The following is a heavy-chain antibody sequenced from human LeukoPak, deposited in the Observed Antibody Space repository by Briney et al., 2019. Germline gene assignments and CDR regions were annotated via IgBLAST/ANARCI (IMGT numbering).Heavy chain of an antibody. J-gene: IGHJ4*02. V-gene: IGHV6-1*01. D-gene: IGHD3-22*01. CDR1: GDSVSNNSAA. CDR2: TYYRSKWYN. CDR3: ARGGYYFDSSGYYPLDY. Sequence: SQTLSLTCAISGDSVSNNSAAWNWIRQSPSRGLEWLGRTYYRSKWYNDYAVSVNSRITINPDTSKNQFSLQLNSVTPEDTAVYYCARGGYYFDSSGYYPLDYWGQGTLVTVSS.